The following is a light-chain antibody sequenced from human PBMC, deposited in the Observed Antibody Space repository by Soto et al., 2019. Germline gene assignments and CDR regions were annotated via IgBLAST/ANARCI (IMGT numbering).Light chain of an antibody. J-gene: IGKJ5*01. V-gene: IGKV1-5*01. Sequence: DIQMTQAPSTLSASVGDRVTITCRASQSISYWLAWYQQKPGKAPNLLIYDASNLESGVPSRFSGSGSGTDFTLTISSLQPEDFATYYCQQSYSTPITFGQGTRLEIK. CDR2: DAS. CDR3: QQSYSTPIT. CDR1: QSISYW.